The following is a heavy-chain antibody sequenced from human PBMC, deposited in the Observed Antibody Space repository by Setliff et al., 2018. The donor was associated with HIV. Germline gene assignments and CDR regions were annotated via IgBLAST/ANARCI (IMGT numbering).Heavy chain of an antibody. Sequence: SETLSLTCAVYGGSFRGYHWSWIRQPPGKGLEWIGEINHSGSTNYNPSLKSRVTISVDMSKNQFSLKLSSVTAADTAVYYCARQGAQQELTPFYSYGMDVWGQGTTVTVSS. CDR1: GGSFRGYH. CDR2: INHSGST. V-gene: IGHV4-34*01. J-gene: IGHJ6*02. D-gene: IGHD3-16*01. CDR3: ARQGAQQELTPFYSYGMDV.